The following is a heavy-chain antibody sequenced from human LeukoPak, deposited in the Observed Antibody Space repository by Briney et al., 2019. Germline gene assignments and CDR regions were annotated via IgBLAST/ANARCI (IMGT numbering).Heavy chain of an antibody. CDR2: ISWNSGNI. V-gene: IGHV3-9*01. CDR3: AEDRTGKGDCFDY. CDR1: GFTFDDYA. J-gene: IGHJ4*02. D-gene: IGHD3/OR15-3a*01. Sequence: PGRSLRLSCAASGFTFDDYAMHWVRQAPGKGLEWVSGISWNSGNIDYADSVKGRFTISRDNAKNSLYLQMNSLRAEDTALYYCAEDRTGKGDCFDYWGQGTLVTVSS.